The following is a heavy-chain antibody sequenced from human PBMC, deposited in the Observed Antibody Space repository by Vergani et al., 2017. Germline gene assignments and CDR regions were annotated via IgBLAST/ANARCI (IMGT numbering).Heavy chain of an antibody. CDR1: GFTFSSYE. Sequence: EEQLVESGGGLVQPGGSLRLSCAASGFTFSSYEMNWVRQGPGKGPEWVSYISSSGSTIYYADAVKGRITISRDNAKNSLYLQMNSLRAEDTAVYYCARDRIAARRGYYYYGMDVWGQGTTVTVSS. CDR2: ISSSGSTI. D-gene: IGHD6-6*01. V-gene: IGHV3-48*03. J-gene: IGHJ6*02. CDR3: ARDRIAARRGYYYYGMDV.